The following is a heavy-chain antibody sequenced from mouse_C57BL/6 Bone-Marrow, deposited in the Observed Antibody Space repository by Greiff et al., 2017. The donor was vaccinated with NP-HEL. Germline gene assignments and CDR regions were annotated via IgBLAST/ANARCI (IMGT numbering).Heavy chain of an antibody. CDR1: GYTLTDYY. Sequence: QVQLKESGAELVKPGASVKISCKASGYTLTDYYIYWVKQRPGQGLERVGKIGPGSGSTYYNEKFKGKATLTADKSSSTAYMPLSSLTSEESAVYFCARSRFAWFAYWGEGTLVTVSA. CDR2: IGPGSGST. J-gene: IGHJ3*01. V-gene: IGHV1-77*01. CDR3: ARSRFAWFAY.